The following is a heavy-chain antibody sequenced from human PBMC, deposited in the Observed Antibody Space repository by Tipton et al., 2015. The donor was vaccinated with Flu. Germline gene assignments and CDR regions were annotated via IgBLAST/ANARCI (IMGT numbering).Heavy chain of an antibody. CDR3: ARDSAAHYGMDV. V-gene: IGHV4-59*08. CDR1: GGSISSYY. CDR2: IYYSGST. D-gene: IGHD6-13*01. J-gene: IGHJ6*02. Sequence: LRLSCTVSGGSISSYYWSWIRQPPGKGLEWIGYIYYSGSTNYNPSLKSRVTISVDTSKNQFSLKLSSVTAADTAVYYCARDSAAHYGMDVWGQGTTATVSS.